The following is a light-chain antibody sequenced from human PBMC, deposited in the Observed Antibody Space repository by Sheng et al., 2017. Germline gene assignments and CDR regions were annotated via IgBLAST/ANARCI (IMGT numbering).Light chain of an antibody. CDR1: QGHYQL. Sequence: DIQMTQSPSSLSASVGDRVTVTCRASQGHYQLFSLVSAETQGKFLKFLISAASTLQSGVPSRFSDSGSGTDFTLTISSLQPEDVATYYCQQYNSAPYTFGQGTKLEI. CDR3: QQYNSAPYT. J-gene: IGKJ2*01. CDR2: AAS. V-gene: IGKV1-27*01.